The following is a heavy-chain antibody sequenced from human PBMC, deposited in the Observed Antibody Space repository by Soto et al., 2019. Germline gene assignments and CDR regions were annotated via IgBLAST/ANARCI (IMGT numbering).Heavy chain of an antibody. D-gene: IGHD6-6*01. CDR3: AKDSPALIAANPYYGMDV. Sequence: EVQLLESGGGLVQPGGSLRLSCAASGLTFSSYAMSWVRQAPGKGLEWVSAISGSGGSTYYADSVKGRFTISRDNSKNTLYLQMNSLRAEDTAVYYCAKDSPALIAANPYYGMDVWGQGTTVTVSS. CDR2: ISGSGGST. V-gene: IGHV3-23*01. J-gene: IGHJ6*02. CDR1: GLTFSSYA.